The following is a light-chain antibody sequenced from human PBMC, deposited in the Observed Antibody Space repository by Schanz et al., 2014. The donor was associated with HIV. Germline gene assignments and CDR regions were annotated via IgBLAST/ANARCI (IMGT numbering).Light chain of an antibody. CDR1: QSIASY. V-gene: IGKV1-39*01. J-gene: IGKJ4*01. CDR2: AAS. Sequence: DIQMRQSPSSLSASVGDRVTITCRASQSIASYLNWYQQKPGKAPKLLIYAASSLQSGVPSRFSGSGSGTDFTLTIRSLQPEDFATYYCQQSFSTPRTFGGGTYVEIK. CDR3: QQSFSTPRT.